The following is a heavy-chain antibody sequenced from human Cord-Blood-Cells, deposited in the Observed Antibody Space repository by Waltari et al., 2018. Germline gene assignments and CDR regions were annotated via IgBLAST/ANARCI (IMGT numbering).Heavy chain of an antibody. CDR2: INHSGST. CDR1: GGSFSGYY. V-gene: IGHV4-34*01. J-gene: IGHJ4*02. CDR3: ARAVDYGSGSYFDY. Sequence: QVQLQQWGVGLLKPSETLSLTCAVYGGSFSGYYWSWIRQPPGKGLEWIGEINHSGSTNYNPSLKSRVTISVDTSKNQFSLKLSSVTAADTAVYYCARAVDYGSGSYFDYWGQGTLVTVSS. D-gene: IGHD3-10*01.